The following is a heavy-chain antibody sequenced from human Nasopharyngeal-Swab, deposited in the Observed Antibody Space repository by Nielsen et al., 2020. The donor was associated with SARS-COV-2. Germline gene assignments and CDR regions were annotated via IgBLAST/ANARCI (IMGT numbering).Heavy chain of an antibody. D-gene: IGHD6-13*01. CDR2: IDWDDDK. V-gene: IGHV2-70*11. CDR1: GFPLSTSGMC. J-gene: IGHJ6*02. CDR3: ARIIAAAGMAKDV. Sequence: SGPTLVKPTQILTLTCTFSGFPLSTSGMCVSWIRQPPGKALEWLARIDWDDDKYYSTSLKTRLTISKDTSKNQVVLTMTNMDPVDTATYYCARIIAAAGMAKDVWGQGTTVTVSS.